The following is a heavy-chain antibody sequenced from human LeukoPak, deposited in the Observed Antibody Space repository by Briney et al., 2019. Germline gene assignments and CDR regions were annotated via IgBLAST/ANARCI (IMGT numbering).Heavy chain of an antibody. CDR1: GFTFSSYS. J-gene: IGHJ3*02. Sequence: PGGSLRLSCAASGFTFSSYSMNWVRQAPGKGLEWVSSISNSSSYIYYADSVKGRFTISRDNAKNSLYLQMNSLRAEDTAVYYCAISDEDAFDIWGQGTMVTVSS. CDR2: ISNSSSYI. CDR3: AISDEDAFDI. V-gene: IGHV3-21*01.